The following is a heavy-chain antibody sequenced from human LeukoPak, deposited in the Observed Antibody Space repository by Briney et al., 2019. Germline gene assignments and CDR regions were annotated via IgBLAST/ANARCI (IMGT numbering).Heavy chain of an antibody. J-gene: IGHJ4*02. CDR1: GGTFSSYA. CDR3: ARGPITTRSHFDY. V-gene: IGHV1-69*13. CDR2: IIPIFATA. D-gene: IGHD3-22*01. Sequence: SVTVSCKASGGTFSSYAISWVRQAPGQGLEWMGGIIPIFATANYAQKFQGRVTITADESTSTAYMELSSLRSEDTAVYYCARGPITTRSHFDYWGQGTLVTVSS.